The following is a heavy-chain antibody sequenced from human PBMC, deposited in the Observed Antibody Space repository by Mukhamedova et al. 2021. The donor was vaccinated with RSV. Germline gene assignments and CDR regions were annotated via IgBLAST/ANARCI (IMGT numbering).Heavy chain of an antibody. CDR3: AKGSHSSVAGTIHY. D-gene: IGHD6-13*01. V-gene: IGHV3-NL1*01. Sequence: SSGINAEYMGDSVKGRFTVSRDNSKNTVDLQMNSLSAEDTAVYYCAKGSHSSVAGTIHYWGQGTLVTVSS. CDR2: SSGINA. J-gene: IGHJ4*02.